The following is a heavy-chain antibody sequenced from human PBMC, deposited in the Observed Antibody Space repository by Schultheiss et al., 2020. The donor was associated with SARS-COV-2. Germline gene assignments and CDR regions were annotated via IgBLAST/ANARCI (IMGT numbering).Heavy chain of an antibody. CDR2: ISYDGSNK. J-gene: IGHJ4*02. D-gene: IGHD6-13*01. CDR3: ARGWIAAIGPEY. Sequence: GGSLRLSCAASGFTFSSYGMHWVRQAPGKGLEWVAVISYDGSNKYYADSVKGRFTISRDNSKNTLYLQMNSLTVEDTAVYYCARGWIAAIGPEYWAQGTLVTVSS. CDR1: GFTFSSYG. V-gene: IGHV3-30*12.